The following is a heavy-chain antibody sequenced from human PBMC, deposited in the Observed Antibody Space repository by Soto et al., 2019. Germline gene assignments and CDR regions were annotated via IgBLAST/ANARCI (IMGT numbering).Heavy chain of an antibody. CDR2: ISGGSSVT. V-gene: IGHV3-23*01. CDR1: GVTFSDYA. D-gene: IGHD3-10*01. Sequence: GGSLRLSCVVSGVTFSDYAMTWVRQAPGKGLEWVSTISGGSSVTYYGDSVKGRFTISRDNAKKTLFLQLNRLSAEDTATYYCAKVLSKNYYYPFDFWGQGTQVTVSS. J-gene: IGHJ4*02. CDR3: AKVLSKNYYYPFDF.